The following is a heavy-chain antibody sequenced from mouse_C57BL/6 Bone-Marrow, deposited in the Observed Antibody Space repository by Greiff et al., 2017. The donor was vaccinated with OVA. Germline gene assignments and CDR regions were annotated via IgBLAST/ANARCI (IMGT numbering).Heavy chain of an antibody. CDR2: IHPNSGST. CDR3: ARTHYYSNYPFAY. Sequence: QVQLQQPGAELVKPGASVKLSCKASGYTFTSYWMHWVKQRPGQGLEWIGMIHPNSGSTNYNEKFKSKATLTVDKSSSTAYMQLSSLTSEGSAVYYCARTHYYSNYPFAYWGQGTLVTVSA. D-gene: IGHD2-5*01. CDR1: GYTFTSYW. J-gene: IGHJ3*01. V-gene: IGHV1-64*01.